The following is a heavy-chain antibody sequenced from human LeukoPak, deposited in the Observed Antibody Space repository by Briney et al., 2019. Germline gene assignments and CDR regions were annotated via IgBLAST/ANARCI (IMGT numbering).Heavy chain of an antibody. J-gene: IGHJ4*02. CDR1: GFTFSSFV. D-gene: IGHD3-22*01. CDR3: AKGHYYDSSGYYFGDY. Sequence: GGSLRLSCAASGFTFSSFVMHWVRQVPGKGLEWVALIWHDGSNKYYADSVKGRFTISRDNSKNTLYLEVNSLRAEDTAVYFCAKGHYYDSSGYYFGDYWGQGTLVTVSS. CDR2: IWHDGSNK. V-gene: IGHV3-33*06.